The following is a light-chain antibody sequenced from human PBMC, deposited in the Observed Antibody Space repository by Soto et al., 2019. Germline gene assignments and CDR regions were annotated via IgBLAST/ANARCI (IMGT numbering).Light chain of an antibody. Sequence: QSALTQPASVSGSPGQSITISCTGTTSDVGGYNYVSWYQQHPGKAPKLMIYDVTIRPSGVSNRFSGSKSGDTASLTISGLQAEDEADYYCTSYTNTGTLEFGGGTKLTVL. CDR3: TSYTNTGTLE. J-gene: IGLJ2*01. CDR1: TSDVGGYNY. CDR2: DVT. V-gene: IGLV2-14*03.